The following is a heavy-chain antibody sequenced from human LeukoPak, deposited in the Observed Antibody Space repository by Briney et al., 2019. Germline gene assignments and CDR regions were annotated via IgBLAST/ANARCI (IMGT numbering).Heavy chain of an antibody. CDR2: ISGSSGST. J-gene: IGHJ4*02. D-gene: IGHD3-22*01. V-gene: IGHV3-23*01. CDR1: GFTFSSYA. CDR3: AKGDAYYYDSSGSNLRY. Sequence: PGGSLRLSCAASGFTFSSYAMSWVRQAPGKGLEWVSAISGSSGSTYYADSVKGRFTISRDNSKNTLYLQMNSLRAEDTAVYYCAKGDAYYYDSSGSNLRYWGQGTLVTVSS.